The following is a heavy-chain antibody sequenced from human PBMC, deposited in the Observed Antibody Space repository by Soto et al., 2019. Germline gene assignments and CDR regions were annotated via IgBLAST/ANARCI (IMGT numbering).Heavy chain of an antibody. D-gene: IGHD5-18*01. V-gene: IGHV4-30-4*01. CDR1: GGSMSSGDYY. CDR3: ASSERIQLWLHGMDV. Sequence: QVQLQESGPGLVKPSQTLSLTCTVSGGSMSSGDYYWSWIRQPPGKGLEWIGYIYESGTTYYSPPLQSRVTISVDTSKNQFSLTLSSVTAADTAVYYCASSERIQLWLHGMDVWGQGTMVTVSS. CDR2: IYESGTT. J-gene: IGHJ6*02.